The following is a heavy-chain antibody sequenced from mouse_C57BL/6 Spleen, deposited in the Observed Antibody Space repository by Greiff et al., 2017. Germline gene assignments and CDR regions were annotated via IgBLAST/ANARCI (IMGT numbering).Heavy chain of an antibody. V-gene: IGHV14-2*01. CDR3: ARGGNYDFDD. CDR1: GFNITDYF. J-gene: IGHJ2*01. CDR2: IDPEDGET. Sequence: EVQLQQSGAELVKPGASVKLSCTASGFNITDYFMHWVKQRTEQGLEWIGRIDPEDGETIYAPKFPGKATITADTSSNTAYLQLSSLTSEDTAVNYGARGGNYDFDDWGKGTTLTVSS. D-gene: IGHD2-1*01.